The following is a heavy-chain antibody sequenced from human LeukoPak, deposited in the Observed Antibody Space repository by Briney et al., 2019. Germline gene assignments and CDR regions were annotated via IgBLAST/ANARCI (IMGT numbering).Heavy chain of an antibody. CDR1: GYTFTGYY. CDR2: ISAYNGNT. J-gene: IGHJ4*02. Sequence: ASVKVSCKASGYTFTGYYMHWVRQAPGQGLEWMGWISAYNGNTNYAQKLQGRVTMTTDTSTSTAYMELRSLRSDDTAVYYCARAYSSGWSTSYFDYWGQGTLVTVSS. D-gene: IGHD6-19*01. V-gene: IGHV1-18*04. CDR3: ARAYSSGWSTSYFDY.